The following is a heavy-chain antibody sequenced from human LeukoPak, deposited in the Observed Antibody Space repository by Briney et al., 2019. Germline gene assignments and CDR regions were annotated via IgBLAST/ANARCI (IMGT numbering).Heavy chain of an antibody. J-gene: IGHJ4*02. D-gene: IGHD2-15*01. CDR2: IRSKAYGATT. Sequence: GRSLRLSCRASGFTFGDYAMSWFRQAPGKGLEWVGFIRSKAYGATTEYAASVKGRFTISRDDSKSIAYLQMNSLKTDDTAVYHCARGRYCSGGSCYGARWGQGTLVTVSS. CDR1: GFTFGDYA. CDR3: ARGRYCSGGSCYGAR. V-gene: IGHV3-49*03.